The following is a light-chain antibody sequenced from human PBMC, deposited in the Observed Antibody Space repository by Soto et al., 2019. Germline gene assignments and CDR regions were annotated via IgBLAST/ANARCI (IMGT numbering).Light chain of an antibody. J-gene: IGKJ3*01. V-gene: IGKV3-20*01. CDR1: QSVSSSY. CDR3: QQYGSSPFT. CDR2: GAS. Sequence: EIVLTQSPGTLSLSPGERATLSCRASQSVSSSYLAWYQQKPGQAPRLLIYGASSRATGIPDRFSGSGSGTNFTFPIRRLEPEDFSVYYCQQYGSSPFTFGPGTKVDIK.